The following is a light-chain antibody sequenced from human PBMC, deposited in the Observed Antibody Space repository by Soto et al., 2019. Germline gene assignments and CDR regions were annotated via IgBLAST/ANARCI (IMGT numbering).Light chain of an antibody. J-gene: IGKJ1*01. CDR2: DAY. CDR3: QQRGNWPPWT. V-gene: IGKV3-11*01. Sequence: EIVLTQSPATLSLSPGERTTLSCRASRNISRYLAWYQQKPGQAPRLLIYDAYKRATGIPARFSGSGSGTDFTLTISGLEPEDFAVYYCQQRGNWPPWTFGQGTKVEIK. CDR1: RNISRY.